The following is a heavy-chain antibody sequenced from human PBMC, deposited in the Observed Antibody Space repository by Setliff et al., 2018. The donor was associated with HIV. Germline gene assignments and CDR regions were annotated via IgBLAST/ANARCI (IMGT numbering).Heavy chain of an antibody. D-gene: IGHD3-10*01. CDR3: ARELSDRVNYYGSESLDPFDQ. V-gene: IGHV1-18*01. CDR1: GYPFSGYG. J-gene: IGHJ4*02. CDR2: ISAYSGDT. Sequence: ASVKVSCKASGYPFSGYGISWVRQAPGQGLEWMGWISAYSGDTNYAQKFQGRLTMTRDTSTSTLYIELSSLRSGDSAVYYCARELSDRVNYYGSESLDPFDQWGQGTLVTVSS.